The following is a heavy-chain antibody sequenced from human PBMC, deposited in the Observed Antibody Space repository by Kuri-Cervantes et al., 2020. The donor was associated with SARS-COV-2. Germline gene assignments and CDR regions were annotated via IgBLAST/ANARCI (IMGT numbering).Heavy chain of an antibody. CDR3: ARDGPTVTTWFNYYMDV. CDR2: ISYDGSKK. D-gene: IGHD4-11*01. J-gene: IGHJ6*03. Sequence: GGSLRLSCAASGFTFSSYGMHWVRQAPGKGLEWVAVISYDGSKKYYGDSVKGRFTISRDKSKNTLYLQMNSLRPEDTAVYHCARDGPTVTTWFNYYMDVWGKGTTVTVSS. V-gene: IGHV3-30*19. CDR1: GFTFSSYG.